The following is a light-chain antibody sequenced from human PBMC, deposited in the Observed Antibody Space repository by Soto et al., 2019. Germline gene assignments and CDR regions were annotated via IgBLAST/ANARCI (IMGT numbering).Light chain of an antibody. V-gene: IGKV3-11*01. CDR1: QYINTR. J-gene: IGKJ1*01. CDR2: QTS. CDR3: HQRQSWPRT. Sequence: ESVLTHSPATLSSFPRDRVTLSCRASQYINTRLAWYQHRPGQAPRLLIYQTSIRAAGIPARFSASGTGTDFTLTISDVQPEDFAVYYCHQRQSWPRTFGQGTKVDI.